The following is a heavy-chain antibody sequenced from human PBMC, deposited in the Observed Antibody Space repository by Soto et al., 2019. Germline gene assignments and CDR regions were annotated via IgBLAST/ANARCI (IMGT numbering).Heavy chain of an antibody. J-gene: IGHJ6*02. CDR3: AKKSCSSPGCPYGMDV. Sequence: QPGGSLSLSCAASGFNFNAYVMNWVRQAPGKGLERVSIISFTGDSRYYADSVKDRFTISRDNSHNTLYLQMNSLRAEDTAVYYCAKKSCSSPGCPYGMDVWGQGTTVTVSS. CDR1: GFNFNAYV. CDR2: ISFTGDSR. D-gene: IGHD2-2*01. V-gene: IGHV3-23*01.